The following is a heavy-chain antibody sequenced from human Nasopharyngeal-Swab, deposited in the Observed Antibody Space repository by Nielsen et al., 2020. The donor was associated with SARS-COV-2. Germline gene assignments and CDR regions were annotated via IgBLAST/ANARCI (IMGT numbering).Heavy chain of an antibody. Sequence: WVRQAPGQGLEWMGGIIPIFGTANYAQKFQGRVTITADKSTSTAYMELSSLGSEDTAVYYCARGGRYYYDSSGYYGSGWFDPWGQGTLVTVSS. D-gene: IGHD3-22*01. V-gene: IGHV1-69*06. CDR2: IIPIFGTA. J-gene: IGHJ5*02. CDR3: ARGGRYYYDSSGYYGSGWFDP.